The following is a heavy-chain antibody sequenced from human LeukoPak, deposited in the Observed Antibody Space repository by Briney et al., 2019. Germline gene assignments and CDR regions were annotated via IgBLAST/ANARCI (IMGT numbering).Heavy chain of an antibody. Sequence: ASVKVSCKASGGTFSSYAISWVRQAPGRGLEWMGGIIPIFGTANYAQKFQGRVTITADESTSTAYMELSSLRSEDTAVYYCARVVTIFGVVISREAYFDYWGQGTLVTVSS. CDR1: GGTFSSYA. CDR3: ARVVTIFGVVISREAYFDY. CDR2: IIPIFGTA. V-gene: IGHV1-69*13. J-gene: IGHJ4*02. D-gene: IGHD3-3*01.